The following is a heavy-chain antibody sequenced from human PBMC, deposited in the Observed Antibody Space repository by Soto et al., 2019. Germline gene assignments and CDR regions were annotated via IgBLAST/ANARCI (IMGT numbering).Heavy chain of an antibody. V-gene: IGHV4-34*01. J-gene: IGHJ6*04. D-gene: IGHD3-10*01. CDR3: ARGPVTMIRGFDYYYGMDV. Sequence: SETLSLTCAVYGGSFSGYYWSWIRRPPGKGLEWIGEISHGGSTKYNPSLKSRVTISVDTSKNQFSLKLSSVTAADTAVYYCARGPVTMIRGFDYYYGMDVWGKGTTVTVSS. CDR1: GGSFSGYY. CDR2: ISHGGST.